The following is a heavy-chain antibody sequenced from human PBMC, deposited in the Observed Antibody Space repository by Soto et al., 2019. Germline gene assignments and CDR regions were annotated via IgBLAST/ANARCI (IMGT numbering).Heavy chain of an antibody. Sequence: GGSLRLSCAASGFTVSSKYMTWVRQAPGKGLEWVSLIQSGGTTYYADSVKGRFTISRDTSENTLHLQMDSMRVEDTAVYYCALVYVLCDGGRSSGISLVFWGKGTTVTV. V-gene: IGHV3-66*01. CDR2: IQSGGTT. J-gene: IGHJ6*03. CDR1: GFTVSSKY. D-gene: IGHD2-15*01. CDR3: ALVYVLCDGGRSSGISLVF.